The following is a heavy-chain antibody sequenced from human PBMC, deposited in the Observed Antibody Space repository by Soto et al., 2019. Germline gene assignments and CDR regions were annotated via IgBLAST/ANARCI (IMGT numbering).Heavy chain of an antibody. CDR2: INQSGST. Sequence: QVQLQQWGAGLLKPSETLSLTCAVYGGSFSGYYWNWIRQPPGKGLEWIGEINQSGSTNYNPSLKSRVTRSVDTSKNQFSLKLSSMTAASSAVYYCARGRGRIIDYWGQGTLVTFSS. D-gene: IGHD3-10*01. J-gene: IGHJ4*02. CDR3: ARGRGRIIDY. V-gene: IGHV4-34*01. CDR1: GGSFSGYY.